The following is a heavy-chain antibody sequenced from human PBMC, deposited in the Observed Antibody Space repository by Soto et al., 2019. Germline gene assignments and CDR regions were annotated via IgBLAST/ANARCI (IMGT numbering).Heavy chain of an antibody. CDR1: GGSISSGGYY. D-gene: IGHD2-15*01. J-gene: IGHJ5*02. CDR3: AREVVVAATHWFAP. Sequence: QVQLQESGPGLVKPSQTLSLTCTVSGGSISSGGYYWSWIRQHPGKGLEWIGYIYYSGSTYYNPSLKSRVTISVDTSKNQFSLKLSSVTAADTAVYYCAREVVVAATHWFAPWGQGTLVTVSS. V-gene: IGHV4-31*03. CDR2: IYYSGST.